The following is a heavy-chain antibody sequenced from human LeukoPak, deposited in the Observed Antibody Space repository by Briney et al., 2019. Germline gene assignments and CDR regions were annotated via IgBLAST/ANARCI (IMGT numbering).Heavy chain of an antibody. CDR3: ASILFYDYVWGSYREYYFDY. CDR1: GGSFSGYY. V-gene: IGHV4-34*01. J-gene: IGHJ4*02. Sequence: SETLSLTCAVYGGSFSGYYWSWIRQPPGKGLEWIGSIYHSGSTYYNPSLKSRVTISVDTSKNQFSLKLSSVTAADTAVYYCASILFYDYVWGSYREYYFDYWGQGTLVTVSS. CDR2: IYHSGST. D-gene: IGHD3-16*02.